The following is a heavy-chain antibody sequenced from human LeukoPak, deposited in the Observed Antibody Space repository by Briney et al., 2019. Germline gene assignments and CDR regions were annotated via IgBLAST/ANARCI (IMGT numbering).Heavy chain of an antibody. J-gene: IGHJ4*02. Sequence: PGGSLRLSCTASGFIVSYSYMSWVRQAPGKGLGWVSLIYSGGSTFYSDSVKGRFTISRDNSKNTLYLQMNSLRAEDTAVYYCARAHYDFNFDYWGQGTLVTVSS. CDR2: IYSGGST. CDR3: ARAHYDFNFDY. D-gene: IGHD3-3*01. CDR1: GFIVSYSY. V-gene: IGHV3-66*01.